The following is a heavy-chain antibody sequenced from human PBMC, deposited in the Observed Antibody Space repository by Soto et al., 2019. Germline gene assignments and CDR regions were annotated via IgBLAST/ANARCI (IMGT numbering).Heavy chain of an antibody. D-gene: IGHD3-3*01. CDR3: ARDTYYDFWSGTRGMDV. Sequence: SETLSLTCTVSGGSVSSGSYYWSWIRQPPGKGLEWIGYIYYSGSTNYNPSLKSRVTISVDTSKNQFSLKLSSVAAADTAVYYCARDTYYDFWSGTRGMDVWGQGTTVTVSS. CDR1: GGSVSSGSYY. V-gene: IGHV4-61*01. J-gene: IGHJ6*02. CDR2: IYYSGST.